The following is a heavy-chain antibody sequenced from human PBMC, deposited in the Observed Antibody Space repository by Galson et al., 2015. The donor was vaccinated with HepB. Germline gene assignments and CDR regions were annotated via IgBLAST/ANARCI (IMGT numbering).Heavy chain of an antibody. J-gene: IGHJ4*02. V-gene: IGHV1-18*04. D-gene: IGHD3-9*01. CDR2: ISAYNGNT. Sequence: SVKVSCKASGSTFTSYGISWVRQAPGQGLEWMGWISAYNGNTNYAQKLQGRVTITTDTSTSTAYMELSSLRSEDTAVYYCAALNGYPYYFDYWGQGTLVPVSS. CDR3: AALNGYPYYFDY. CDR1: GSTFTSYG.